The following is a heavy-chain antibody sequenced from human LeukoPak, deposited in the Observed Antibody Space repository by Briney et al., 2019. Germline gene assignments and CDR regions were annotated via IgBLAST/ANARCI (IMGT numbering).Heavy chain of an antibody. CDR1: GYTFTGYY. CDR2: INPNSGGT. J-gene: IGHJ4*02. CDR3: ARGGELELGDY. D-gene: IGHD1-7*01. V-gene: IGHV1-2*02. Sequence: ASVKVSCKASGYTFTGYYMHWVRQAPGQGLEWMGWINPNSGGTNYALKFQGRVTMTRDTSISTAYMELSRLRSDDTAVYYCARGGELELGDYWGQGTLVTVSS.